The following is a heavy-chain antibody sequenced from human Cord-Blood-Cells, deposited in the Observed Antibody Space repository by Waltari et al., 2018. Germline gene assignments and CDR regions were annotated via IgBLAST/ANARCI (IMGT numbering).Heavy chain of an antibody. V-gene: IGHV1-69*01. CDR2: IIPIFGTA. D-gene: IGHD2-2*01. CDR1: GGTFSSYA. Sequence: QVQLVQSGAEVKKPGSSVKVSCKASGGTFSSYAISWVRQAPGQGLEWMGGIIPIFGTANYAQEVQGRVTITADESTSTAYMELSSLRSEDTAVYYCARMAGGYQLLYYYYYMDVWGKGTTVTVSS. J-gene: IGHJ6*03. CDR3: ARMAGGYQLLYYYYYMDV.